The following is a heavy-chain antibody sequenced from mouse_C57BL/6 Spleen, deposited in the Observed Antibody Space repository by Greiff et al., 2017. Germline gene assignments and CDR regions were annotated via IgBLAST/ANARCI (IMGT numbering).Heavy chain of an antibody. D-gene: IGHD2-4*01. CDR1: GYTFTSYW. Sequence: VQLQQSGAELVKPGASVKMSCKASGYTFTSYWITWVKQRPGQGLEWIGDIYPGSGSTNYNEKFKSKATLTVDTSSSTAYMQLSSLTSEDSAVYYCARYDYDPNYYAMDYWGQGTSVTVSS. V-gene: IGHV1-55*01. CDR3: ARYDYDPNYYAMDY. J-gene: IGHJ4*01. CDR2: IYPGSGST.